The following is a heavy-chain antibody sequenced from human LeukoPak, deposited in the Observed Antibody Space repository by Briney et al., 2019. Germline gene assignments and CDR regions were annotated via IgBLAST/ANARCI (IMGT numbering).Heavy chain of an antibody. V-gene: IGHV3-23*01. CDR2: ISGSGGST. CDR1: GFTFSSYA. Sequence: GGSLRLSCAASGFTFSSYAMSWVRQAPGKGLEWVSAISGSGGSTYYADSVKGRFTISRDNSKNTLYLQMNSLRAEDTAVYYCAKYYDFLSGELSDAFDIWGQGTMVTVSS. CDR3: AKYYDFLSGELSDAFDI. J-gene: IGHJ3*02. D-gene: IGHD3-3*01.